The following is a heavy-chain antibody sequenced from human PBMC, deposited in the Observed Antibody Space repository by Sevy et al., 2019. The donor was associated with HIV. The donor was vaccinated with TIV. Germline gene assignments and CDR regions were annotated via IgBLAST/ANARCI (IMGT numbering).Heavy chain of an antibody. Sequence: GGSLRLSCAASGFTFSSYGMHWVRQAPGKGLEWVAVIWYDGSSKYYADSVKGRFTVSRDNSKNTLYLQMNSLRAEDTAVYYCARDKLLPFTVTMVRGALSYYFDSWGRGTLVTVSS. J-gene: IGHJ4*02. D-gene: IGHD3-10*01. CDR2: IWYDGSSK. CDR1: GFTFSSYG. CDR3: ARDKLLPFTVTMVRGALSYYFDS. V-gene: IGHV3-33*01.